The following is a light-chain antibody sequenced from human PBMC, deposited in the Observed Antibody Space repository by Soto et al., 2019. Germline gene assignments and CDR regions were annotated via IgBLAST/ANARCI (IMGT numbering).Light chain of an antibody. CDR1: QSVSSNY. J-gene: IGKJ1*01. V-gene: IGKV3-20*01. Sequence: EIVLTQSPGTLSLSPGERATLSCRATQSVSSNYLAWYQQKSGQAPRLLIYGASSRATGIPDRFSGGGSGTDFTLTITRLEPEDFAVYFCLQYGGLPRTFGQGTQVEVK. CDR2: GAS. CDR3: LQYGGLPRT.